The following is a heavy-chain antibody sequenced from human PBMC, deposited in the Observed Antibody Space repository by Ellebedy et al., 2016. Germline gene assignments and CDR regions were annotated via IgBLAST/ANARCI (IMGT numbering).Heavy chain of an antibody. V-gene: IGHV3-53*01. J-gene: IGHJ4*02. CDR2: IFSDGNT. D-gene: IGHD3-22*01. CDR3: AGEGWRYYDSSGYFDY. Sequence: GGSLRLSCAASGFTVSTNYMKWVRQAPGKGLEWVSAIFSDGNTYYADSVKGRFTISRDNSKNTLYLQLNSLRAEDTAVYYCAGEGWRYYDSSGYFDYWGQGTLVTVSS. CDR1: GFTVSTNY.